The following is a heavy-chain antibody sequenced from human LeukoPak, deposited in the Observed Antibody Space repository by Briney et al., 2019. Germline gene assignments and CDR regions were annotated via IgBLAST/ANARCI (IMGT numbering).Heavy chain of an antibody. CDR1: GGTFSSYA. V-gene: IGHV1-69*13. Sequence: SVKVSCKASGGTFSSYAISWVRQAPGQGLEWMGGIIPIFGTANYAQKFQGRVTITADESTSTAYMELSSLRSEDTAVYYCARSGDDFWSGSQAGSWFDPWGQGTLVTVSS. J-gene: IGHJ5*02. D-gene: IGHD3-3*01. CDR3: ARSGDDFWSGSQAGSWFDP. CDR2: IIPIFGTA.